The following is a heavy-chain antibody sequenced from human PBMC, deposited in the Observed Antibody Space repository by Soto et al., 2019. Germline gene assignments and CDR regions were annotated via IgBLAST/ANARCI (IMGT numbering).Heavy chain of an antibody. CDR2: ISSSSSYI. CDR1: GFTFSSYS. J-gene: IGHJ6*02. CDR3: ARDKPGSYYYYYCGMDV. V-gene: IGHV3-21*01. Sequence: LRLSCAASGFTFSSYSMNWVRQAPGKGLEWVSSISSSSSYIYYADSVKGRFTISRDNAKNSLYLQMNSLRAEDTAVYYCARDKPGSYYYYYCGMDVWGQGTTVTVSS.